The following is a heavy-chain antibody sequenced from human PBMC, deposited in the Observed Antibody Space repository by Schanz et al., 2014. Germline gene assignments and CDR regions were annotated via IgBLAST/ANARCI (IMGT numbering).Heavy chain of an antibody. CDR1: EYTFTRHY. D-gene: IGHD3-9*01. V-gene: IGHV1-46*01. Sequence: QVQLVQSGAEVKEPGTAVKVSCKASEYTFTRHYMHWVRQAPGQGLEWMGRIYLSDGSTRYAQKFQGRVTVTRDTSTTTVYMDLSSLISEDTAVYYCAFDRDDAYDIWGQGTTVTVSS. J-gene: IGHJ3*02. CDR3: AFDRDDAYDI. CDR2: IYLSDGST.